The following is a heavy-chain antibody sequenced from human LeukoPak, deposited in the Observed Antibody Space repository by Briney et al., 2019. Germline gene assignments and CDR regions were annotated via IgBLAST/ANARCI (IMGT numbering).Heavy chain of an antibody. V-gene: IGHV1-2*02. Sequence: ASVKVSCKASGYTFTGYYMHWVRQAPGQGLEWMGWINPNSGGTNYAQKFQGRVTMTRDTSISTAYMELSRLRSDDTAVYYCASPREYDSSGYYPVLGYWGQGTLVTVSS. D-gene: IGHD3-22*01. CDR2: INPNSGGT. CDR3: ASPREYDSSGYYPVLGY. J-gene: IGHJ4*02. CDR1: GYTFTGYY.